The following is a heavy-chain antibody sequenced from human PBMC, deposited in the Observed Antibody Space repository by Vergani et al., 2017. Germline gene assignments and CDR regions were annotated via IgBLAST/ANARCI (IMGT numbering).Heavy chain of an antibody. CDR1: GFTFSTYA. V-gene: IGHV3-23*01. D-gene: IGHD3-16*01. Sequence: EVQLLESGGSLKQPGGSVRLSCAASGFTFSTYAMHWVRQAPGKGLEWVSALTGGGGSTYYADSVKGRFTISRDNAKNSLYLQMNGLRVEDSAMYFCVRVQSVSGPYGGLDFWGLGTLVTVSS. CDR3: VRVQSVSGPYGGLDF. J-gene: IGHJ4*02. CDR2: LTGGGGST.